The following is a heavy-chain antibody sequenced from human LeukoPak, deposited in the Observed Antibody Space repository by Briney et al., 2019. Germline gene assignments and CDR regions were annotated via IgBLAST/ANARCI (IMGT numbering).Heavy chain of an antibody. CDR1: GITPFH. CDR2: IYYSGST. J-gene: IGHJ5*02. CDR3: ARVGVGSWFTPNWFDP. V-gene: IGHV4-59*01. D-gene: IGHD6-13*01. Sequence: SETLSLTCSVSGITPFHWSWIRQPPGKGLEWIGYIYYSGSTNYNPSLKSRVTISVDTSKNQFSLKLSSVTAADTAVYYCARVGVGSWFTPNWFDPWGQGTLVTVSS.